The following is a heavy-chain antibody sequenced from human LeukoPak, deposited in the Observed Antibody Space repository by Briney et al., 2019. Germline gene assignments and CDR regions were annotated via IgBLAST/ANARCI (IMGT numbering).Heavy chain of an antibody. CDR2: IYPGDSDT. Sequence: GESLKISCKGSGYSFTSYWNGWVRQMPGKGLEWMGIIYPGDSDTRYSPSFQGQVTISADKSISTAYLQWSSLKASDTAMYYCARRSDRSSYDFDYWGQGTLVTVSS. CDR1: GYSFTSYW. J-gene: IGHJ4*02. V-gene: IGHV5-51*01. CDR3: ARRSDRSSYDFDY. D-gene: IGHD2-15*01.